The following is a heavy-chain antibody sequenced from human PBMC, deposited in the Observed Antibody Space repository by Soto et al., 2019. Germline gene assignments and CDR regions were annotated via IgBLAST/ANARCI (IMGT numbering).Heavy chain of an antibody. Sequence: SETLSLTCSFSGDSINSDKYYWGWIRQPPGKGLEWIGSIYYRGNTYYNPSLQTRVTISLDKSKSPFSLKLNSVTAADSAMYFCARLEGLATISYYFDFWGQGALVTVSS. CDR1: GDSINSDKYY. CDR3: ARLEGLATISYYFDF. J-gene: IGHJ4*02. CDR2: IYYRGNT. V-gene: IGHV4-39*01. D-gene: IGHD3-9*01.